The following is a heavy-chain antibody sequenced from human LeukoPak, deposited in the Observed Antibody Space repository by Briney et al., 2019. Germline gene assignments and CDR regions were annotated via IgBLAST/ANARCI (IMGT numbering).Heavy chain of an antibody. Sequence: GGSLRLSCAASGFTFSNYGMHWVRQAPGKGLEWVAVISYDGSAEYYADSVKGRFAIYRDNSRNTLYLQMNSLRPENTAVYYCAKELTRGSSWYEDYWGQGTLVTVSP. J-gene: IGHJ4*02. CDR3: AKELTRGSSWYEDY. D-gene: IGHD6-13*01. CDR2: ISYDGSAE. CDR1: GFTFSNYG. V-gene: IGHV3-30*18.